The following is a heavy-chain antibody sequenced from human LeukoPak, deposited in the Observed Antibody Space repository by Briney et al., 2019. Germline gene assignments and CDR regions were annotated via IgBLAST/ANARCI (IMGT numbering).Heavy chain of an antibody. CDR3: AKATSPVISRNLFDR. Sequence: GGSLRLSCAASGFIFSNYGMSWVRQAPGKGLEWVSVISGSGGSTYYADSVKGRFTISRDNSKNTLYLQMNSLRAEDTAVYYCAKATSPVISRNLFDRWGQGTLVTVSS. V-gene: IGHV3-23*01. CDR2: ISGSGGST. CDR1: GFIFSNYG. J-gene: IGHJ5*02. D-gene: IGHD3-3*02.